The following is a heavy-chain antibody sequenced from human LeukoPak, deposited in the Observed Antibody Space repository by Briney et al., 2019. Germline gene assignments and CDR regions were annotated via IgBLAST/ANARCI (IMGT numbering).Heavy chain of an antibody. CDR2: ISGYNGDT. Sequence: ASVTVSCTPFGYPFSSCGINWVRQAPGQGLEWMGWISGYNGDTNYAQKFQGRVTMTTDTSTNTAYMDLRRLRSDDTAVYYCARNWGAGHPINFDYWGQGTLVTVSS. D-gene: IGHD3-16*01. J-gene: IGHJ4*02. V-gene: IGHV1-18*01. CDR3: ARNWGAGHPINFDY. CDR1: GYPFSSCG.